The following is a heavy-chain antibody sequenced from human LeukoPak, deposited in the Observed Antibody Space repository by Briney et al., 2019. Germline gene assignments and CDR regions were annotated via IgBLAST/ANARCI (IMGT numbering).Heavy chain of an antibody. CDR3: ARDIRWFDP. V-gene: IGHV1-69*04. Sequence: SVKVSCKASGGTFSSYAISWVRQAPGQGLEWMGRIIPILGIANYAQKFQGRVTITADKSTSTAYMELSSLRSEDTAVYYRARDIRWFDPWGQGTLVTVSS. CDR1: GGTFSSYA. CDR2: IIPILGIA. J-gene: IGHJ5*02.